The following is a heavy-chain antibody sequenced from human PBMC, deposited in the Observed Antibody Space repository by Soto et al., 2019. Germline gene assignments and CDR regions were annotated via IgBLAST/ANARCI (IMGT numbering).Heavy chain of an antibody. J-gene: IGHJ4*02. CDR1: GFTFSNAW. D-gene: IGHD5-12*01. Sequence: EVQLVESGGGLVKPGGSLRLSCAASGFTFSNAWMSWVRQAPGKGLEWVGRIKSKTDGGTTDYAAPVKGRFTISRDDSKNTLYLQMNSLKTEDTAVYYCTKGRVATIALYYFAYWGQGTLVTVSS. V-gene: IGHV3-15*01. CDR3: TKGRVATIALYYFAY. CDR2: IKSKTDGGTT.